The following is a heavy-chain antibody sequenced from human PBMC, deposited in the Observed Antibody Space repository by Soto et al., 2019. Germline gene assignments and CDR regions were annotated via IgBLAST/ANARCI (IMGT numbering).Heavy chain of an antibody. Sequence: QVQLVQSGAEVKKPGASVKVSCKASGYTFTSYGISWVRQAPGQGLEWMGWISVYNGNTNYAQKLQGRVTMTTDTSMSTAYMELRSLRSDDTAVYYCAREGRDYYDFWSGFDYWGQGTLVTVSS. CDR3: AREGRDYYDFWSGFDY. CDR1: GYTFTSYG. CDR2: ISVYNGNT. D-gene: IGHD3-3*01. J-gene: IGHJ4*02. V-gene: IGHV1-18*01.